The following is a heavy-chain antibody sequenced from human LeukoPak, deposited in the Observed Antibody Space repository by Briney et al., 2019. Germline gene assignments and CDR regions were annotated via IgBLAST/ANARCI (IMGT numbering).Heavy chain of an antibody. Sequence: SLRSSCAASVVTVSSYEMNRVRQAPGKGLEWVSYISSSGSTIYCADSLKGRFTISRDNAKNSLYLQMNSLRAEDTAVYYCARAHYYDSSGLDFWGQGTLVTVSS. CDR1: VVTVSSYE. D-gene: IGHD3-22*01. CDR2: ISSSGSTI. J-gene: IGHJ4*01. CDR3: ARAHYYDSSGLDF. V-gene: IGHV3-48*03.